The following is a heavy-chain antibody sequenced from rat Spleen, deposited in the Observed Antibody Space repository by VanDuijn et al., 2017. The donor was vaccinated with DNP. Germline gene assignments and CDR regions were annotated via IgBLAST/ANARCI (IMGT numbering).Heavy chain of an antibody. V-gene: IGHV5S13*01. D-gene: IGHD1-4*01. CDR1: GFTFSNYG. J-gene: IGHJ3*01. CDR2: ISTSGGTT. CDR3: ATSPGPNWFAY. Sequence: EVQLVKSGGGLVQPGRSLQLSCAASGFTFSNYGMAWVRQAPKKGLEWVATISTSGGTTYYRDSVQGRFTISRDNAKSTLYLQMDSLRSEDTATYYCATSPGPNWFAYWGQGTLVTVSS.